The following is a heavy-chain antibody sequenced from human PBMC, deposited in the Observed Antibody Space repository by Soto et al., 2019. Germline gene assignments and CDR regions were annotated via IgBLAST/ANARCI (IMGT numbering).Heavy chain of an antibody. Sequence: SETLSLTCAVSGGSISSGGYSWTWIRQPPGKGLEWIGYIYYSGSTNYNPSLKSRVTISVDTSKNQFSLKLSSVTAADTAVYYCATQANWGLAYWGQGTLVTVSS. D-gene: IGHD7-27*01. V-gene: IGHV4-61*08. CDR2: IYYSGST. CDR1: GGSISSGGYS. J-gene: IGHJ4*02. CDR3: ATQANWGLAY.